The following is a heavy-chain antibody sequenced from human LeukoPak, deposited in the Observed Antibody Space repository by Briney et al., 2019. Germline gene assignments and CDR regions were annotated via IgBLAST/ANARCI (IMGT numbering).Heavy chain of an antibody. CDR1: GFTFSGYW. J-gene: IGHJ4*02. CDR2: IKQDGYEK. Sequence: GGSLRLSCAASGFTFSGYWMSWVRQTPEKGLEWAANIKQDGYEKYYVDSVKGRFTISRDNAKNSLYLQMNSLRADDTAIYYCARDKIVGPTTLDYWGQGTLVTVSS. D-gene: IGHD1-26*01. CDR3: ARDKIVGPTTLDY. V-gene: IGHV3-7*01.